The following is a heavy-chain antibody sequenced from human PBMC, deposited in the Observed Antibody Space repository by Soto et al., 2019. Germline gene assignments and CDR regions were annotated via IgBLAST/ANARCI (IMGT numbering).Heavy chain of an antibody. CDR2: ISYDGSNK. Sequence: GGSLRLSCAASGFTFSSYAMHWVRQAPGKGLEWVAVISYDGSNKYYADSVKGRFTISRDNSKNTLYLQMNSLRAEDTAVYYCARAGYSSSHVDYGMDVWGQGTTVTVSS. CDR1: GFTFSSYA. J-gene: IGHJ6*02. CDR3: ARAGYSSSHVDYGMDV. D-gene: IGHD6-13*01. V-gene: IGHV3-30-3*01.